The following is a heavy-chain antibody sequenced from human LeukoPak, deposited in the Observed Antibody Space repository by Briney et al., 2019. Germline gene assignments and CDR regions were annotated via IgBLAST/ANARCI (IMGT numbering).Heavy chain of an antibody. D-gene: IGHD6-19*01. V-gene: IGHV4-61*01. Sequence: PSETLSLTCTVSGGSVSSGSYYWSWIRQPPGKGLEWIGYIYYSGSTNYNPSLKSRVTISVDTSKNQFSLKLSSVTAADTAVYYCAGESIAVAAPFDYWGQGTLVTVSS. J-gene: IGHJ4*02. CDR3: AGESIAVAAPFDY. CDR1: GGSVSSGSYY. CDR2: IYYSGST.